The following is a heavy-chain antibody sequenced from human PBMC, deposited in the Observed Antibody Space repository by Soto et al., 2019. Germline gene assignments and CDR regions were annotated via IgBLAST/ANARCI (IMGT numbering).Heavy chain of an antibody. CDR2: IYYSGST. V-gene: IGHV4-59*08. J-gene: IGHJ4*02. D-gene: IGHD3-10*01. CDR1: GGSISSYY. CDR3: ARHRHYYGSGSFDY. Sequence: QVQLQESGPGLVKPSETLSLTCTVSGGSISSYYWSWIRQPPGKGLEWIGYIYYSGSTNYNPSLESRVTISVDTSKNQFSLKLSSVTAADSAVYYCARHRHYYGSGSFDYWGQGTLVTVSS.